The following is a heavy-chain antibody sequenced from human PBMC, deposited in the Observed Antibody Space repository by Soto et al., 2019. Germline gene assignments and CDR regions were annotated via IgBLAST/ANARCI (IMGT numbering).Heavy chain of an antibody. D-gene: IGHD5-12*01. V-gene: IGHV1-3*01. CDR2: INAGNGNT. J-gene: IGHJ4*02. CDR3: ARAISGYVT. Sequence: ASVKVSCKASGITFSTYAIHWVRQAPGQGPEWMGWINAGNGNTRYSQKFQGRVTLTRDTSASTTYMDLSSLRSEDTAIYYCARAISGYVTWGQGTLVTVSS. CDR1: GITFSTYA.